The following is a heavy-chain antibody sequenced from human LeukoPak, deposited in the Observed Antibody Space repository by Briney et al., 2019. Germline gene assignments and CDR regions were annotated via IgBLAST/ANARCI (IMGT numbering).Heavy chain of an antibody. CDR1: GASDSDYY. J-gene: IGHJ1*01. CDR2: VYNSGIT. CDR3: ARVRLSSGYSN. D-gene: IGHD3-22*01. Sequence: SETLSLTCSVSGASDSDYYCNWIRQRPGKGLEGIVYVYNSGITNYNPSLRSRVTISVDTSKNQFSLKLNSVTAADTAVYYCARVRLSSGYSNWGQGTMVTVSS. V-gene: IGHV4-59*02.